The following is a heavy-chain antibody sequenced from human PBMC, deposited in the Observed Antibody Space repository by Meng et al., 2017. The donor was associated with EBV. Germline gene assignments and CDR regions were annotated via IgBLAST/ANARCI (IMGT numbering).Heavy chain of an antibody. Sequence: VLLGQCGVGVEKRGFSVMVSCNASGGTISSYVISWVRQAPGKVLEWMGGIIPIFGTANYAQKFQGRVTITADESTSTAYMELSSLRSEDTAVYYCARAPDNWNDGPYYWGQGTLVTVSS. CDR2: IIPIFGTA. CDR1: GGTISSYV. CDR3: ARAPDNWNDGPYY. J-gene: IGHJ4*02. V-gene: IGHV1-69*01. D-gene: IGHD1-20*01.